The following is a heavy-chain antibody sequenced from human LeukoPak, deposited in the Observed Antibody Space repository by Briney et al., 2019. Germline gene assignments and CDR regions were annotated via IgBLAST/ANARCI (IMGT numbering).Heavy chain of an antibody. Sequence: SETLSLTCTVSGGYISSYYWSWIRQPPGEGLEWIGYVYYTGSTNYNPSLKSRVSISVDTSKNQFSLKLRSVTAADTAVYYCARQTVGIAVAGARFDPWGQGTLVTVSS. CDR3: ARQTVGIAVAGARFDP. CDR1: GGYISSYY. CDR2: VYYTGST. J-gene: IGHJ5*02. V-gene: IGHV4-59*08. D-gene: IGHD6-19*01.